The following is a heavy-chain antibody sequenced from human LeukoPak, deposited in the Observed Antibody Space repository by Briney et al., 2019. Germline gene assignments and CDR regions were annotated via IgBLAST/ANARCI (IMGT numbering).Heavy chain of an antibody. CDR2: IRGGGTSE. D-gene: IGHD4-17*01. V-gene: IGHV3-23*01. CDR3: ARDPNGDYIGAFDM. Sequence: GGSLRLSCTASGFTLSAYAMMWARQAPGKGPEWVSAIRGGGTSEFYADSVKGRFRISRDNSKDMLFLQMNSLRAEDTAVYYCARDPNGDYIGAFDMWGPGTMVTVSS. J-gene: IGHJ3*02. CDR1: GFTLSAYA.